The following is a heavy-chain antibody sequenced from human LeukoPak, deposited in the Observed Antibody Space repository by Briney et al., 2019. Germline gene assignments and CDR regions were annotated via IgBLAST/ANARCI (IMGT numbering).Heavy chain of an antibody. Sequence: GGSLRLSCAASGFTFSSYGMSWVRQAPGKGLEWVSAISGSGGSTYYADSVKGRFTISRDNSKNTLYLQMNSLRAEDTAVYYCAKDQGYGYYDSSGFGYWGQGTLVTVSS. CDR3: AKDQGYGYYDSSGFGY. D-gene: IGHD3-22*01. CDR2: ISGSGGST. CDR1: GFTFSSYG. J-gene: IGHJ4*02. V-gene: IGHV3-23*01.